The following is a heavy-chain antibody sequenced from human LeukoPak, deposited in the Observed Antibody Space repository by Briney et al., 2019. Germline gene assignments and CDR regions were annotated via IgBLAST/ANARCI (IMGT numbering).Heavy chain of an antibody. Sequence: ASVKVSCKASGYTFTSYYMHWVRQAPGQGLEWMGIINPSGGSTSYAQKFQGRVTMTRDTSTSTVYMELSSLRSEDTAVYYCARGGYCSSTSCFEYYYYYYGMDVWGQGTTVTVPS. CDR1: GYTFTSYY. V-gene: IGHV1-46*01. J-gene: IGHJ6*02. D-gene: IGHD2-2*01. CDR2: INPSGGST. CDR3: ARGGYCSSTSCFEYYYYYYGMDV.